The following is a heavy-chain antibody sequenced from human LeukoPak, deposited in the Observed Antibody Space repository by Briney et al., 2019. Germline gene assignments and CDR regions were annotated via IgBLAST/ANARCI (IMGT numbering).Heavy chain of an antibody. CDR2: ISYDGSIK. CDR3: ARARSSYGYGDAFDI. V-gene: IGHV3-30*03. D-gene: IGHD5-18*01. Sequence: GGSLRLSCAASGFTFSSYGMHWVRQAPGKGLEWVAVISYDGSIKYYADSVKGRFTISRDNSKNTLFLQMNSLRAEDTAVYYCARARSSYGYGDAFDIWGQGTMVTVSS. J-gene: IGHJ3*02. CDR1: GFTFSSYG.